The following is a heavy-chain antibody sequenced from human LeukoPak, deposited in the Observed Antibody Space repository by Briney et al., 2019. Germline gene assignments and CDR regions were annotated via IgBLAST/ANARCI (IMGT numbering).Heavy chain of an antibody. CDR3: AREQIVGATVYY. Sequence: SVKVSCKASGGTFSSYAISWVRQAPGQGLEWMGRIIPIFGTANYAQKFQGRVTITTDESTSTAYMELSSLRSEDTAVYYCAREQIVGATVYYWGQGTLVTVSS. V-gene: IGHV1-69*05. D-gene: IGHD1-26*01. J-gene: IGHJ4*02. CDR1: GGTFSSYA. CDR2: IIPIFGTA.